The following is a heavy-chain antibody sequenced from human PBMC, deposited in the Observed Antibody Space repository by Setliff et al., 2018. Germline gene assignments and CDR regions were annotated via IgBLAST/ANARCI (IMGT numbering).Heavy chain of an antibody. J-gene: IGHJ4*02. CDR3: ARGRNIAARLLDS. CDR1: GGTFGDYH. CDR2: INHRGST. Sequence: PSETLSLTCAAYGGTFGDYHWTWIRQSPEKGLEWIGEINHRGSTNYNPSLKSRVTISIDTSRDQFSLKLISMIAADTAVYYCARGRNIAARLLDSWGQGTLVTVSS. V-gene: IGHV4-34*01. D-gene: IGHD6-6*01.